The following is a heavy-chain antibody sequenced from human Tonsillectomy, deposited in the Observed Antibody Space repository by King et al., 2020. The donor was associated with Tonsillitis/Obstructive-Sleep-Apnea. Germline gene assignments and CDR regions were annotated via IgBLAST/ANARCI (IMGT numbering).Heavy chain of an antibody. CDR1: GFTFGVYI. CDR2: IRSKAYGGTT. CDR3: ARDLGGWIDY. D-gene: IGHD3-10*01. Sequence: VQLVESGGGLVQPGRSLRLSCTASGFTFGVYIMNWVRQAPGKGLEWVGFIRSKAYGGTTEYAASVKGRFTISRDDSKSIAYLQMNSLKTEDTAVYYCARDLGGWIDYWGQGTLVTVSS. J-gene: IGHJ4*02. V-gene: IGHV3-49*04.